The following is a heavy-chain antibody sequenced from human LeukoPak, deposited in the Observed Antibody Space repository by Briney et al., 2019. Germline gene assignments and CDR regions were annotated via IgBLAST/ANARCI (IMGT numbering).Heavy chain of an antibody. CDR1: GYSVSNNVAV. D-gene: IGHD1-26*01. J-gene: IGHJ4*02. Sequence: SQTLSLTCVISGYSVSNNVAVWNWIRQSPSRGLEWLGRTYYRSKWHNHYAVSMESRITISPDTSKNQFYLQLDSVTPEDTAVYYCARDAVGASLFEYWGQGTLVTVSS. CDR2: TYYRSKWHN. CDR3: ARDAVGASLFEY. V-gene: IGHV6-1*01.